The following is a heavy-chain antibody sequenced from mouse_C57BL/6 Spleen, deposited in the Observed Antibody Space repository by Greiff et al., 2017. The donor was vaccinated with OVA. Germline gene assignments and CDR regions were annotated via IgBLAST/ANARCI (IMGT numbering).Heavy chain of an antibody. Sequence: EVQRVESGGDLVKPGGSLKLSCAASGFTFSSYGMSWVRQTPDKRLEWVATISSGGSYTYYPDSVKGRFTISRDNAKNTLYLQMSSLKSEDTAMYYCARQGGNSYFDYWGQGTTLTVSS. CDR1: GFTFSSYG. CDR2: ISSGGSYT. J-gene: IGHJ2*01. V-gene: IGHV5-6*01. CDR3: ARQGGNSYFDY. D-gene: IGHD2-1*01.